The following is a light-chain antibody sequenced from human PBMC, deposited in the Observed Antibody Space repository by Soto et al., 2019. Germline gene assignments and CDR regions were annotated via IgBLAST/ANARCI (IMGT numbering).Light chain of an antibody. V-gene: IGKV3-15*01. CDR2: GAS. Sequence: EIVMTQSPATLSVSPGERATLSCRASQSISSKLAWYQQKPGQAPRLLIYGASTRATGISARFSGSGSGAEFPLTISSLHAEDFAFYYGQQYINSPRTFGQGTKVEI. J-gene: IGKJ1*01. CDR3: QQYINSPRT. CDR1: QSISSK.